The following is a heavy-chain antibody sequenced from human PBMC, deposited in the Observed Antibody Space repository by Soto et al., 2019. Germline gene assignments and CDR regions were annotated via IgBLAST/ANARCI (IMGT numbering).Heavy chain of an antibody. Sequence: QVQLVESGGGVVQPGRSLRLSCAASGFTFSSYGMHGVRQAPGKGLKWVAVISYDGSNKYYADSVKGRFTISRDNSKNTLYLQMNSLRAEDTAVYYCAKPRFGSLWYFDLWGRGTLVTVSS. D-gene: IGHD3-16*01. J-gene: IGHJ2*01. CDR1: GFTFSSYG. CDR3: AKPRFGSLWYFDL. V-gene: IGHV3-30*18. CDR2: ISYDGSNK.